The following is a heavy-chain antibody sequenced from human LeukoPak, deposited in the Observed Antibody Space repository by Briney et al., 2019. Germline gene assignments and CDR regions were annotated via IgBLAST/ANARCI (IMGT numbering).Heavy chain of an antibody. V-gene: IGHV3-33*08. CDR3: MTDSYSVGAADACDF. Sequence: QAGGSLRLSCAASGFTFSSYRMHWVRQAPGKGLEWVAVIWYDGSNKYYADSVKGRFTISRDNSKNTLYLQMNSLRPEDTAVYYDMTDSYSVGAADACDFWCQGTMVTVSS. J-gene: IGHJ3*01. CDR1: GFTFSSYR. D-gene: IGHD3-10*01. CDR2: IWYDGSNK.